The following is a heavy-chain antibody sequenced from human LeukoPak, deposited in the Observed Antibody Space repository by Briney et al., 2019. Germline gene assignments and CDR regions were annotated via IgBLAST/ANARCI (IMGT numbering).Heavy chain of an antibody. Sequence: GGSLRLSCGASGFTFNSYWMRWVRQAPGKGLVWVSRIKSDGSRTDYADSVKGRFIISRDNAKNTLYLQMSSLRVEDTAVYYCARDSYYYDDRGSHYYGIDVWGHGTTVTVSS. D-gene: IGHD3-22*01. CDR3: ARDSYYYDDRGSHYYGIDV. V-gene: IGHV3-74*01. J-gene: IGHJ6*02. CDR2: IKSDGSRT. CDR1: GFTFNSYW.